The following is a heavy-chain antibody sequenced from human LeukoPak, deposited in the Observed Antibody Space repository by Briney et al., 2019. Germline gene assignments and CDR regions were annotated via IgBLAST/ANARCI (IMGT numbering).Heavy chain of an antibody. CDR3: ARDRLQFRVSFDY. D-gene: IGHD5-24*01. Sequence: SETLSLTCAVSGYSISSGYYWGWIRQPPGKGLEWIGSIYHSGSTYYNSSLKSRVTISVDTSKNQFSLKLSSVTAADTAVYYCARDRLQFRVSFDYWGQGTLVTVSS. J-gene: IGHJ4*02. CDR1: GYSISSGYY. V-gene: IGHV4-38-2*02. CDR2: IYHSGST.